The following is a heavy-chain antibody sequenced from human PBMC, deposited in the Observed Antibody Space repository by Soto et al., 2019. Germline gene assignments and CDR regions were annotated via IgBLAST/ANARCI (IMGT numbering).Heavy chain of an antibody. J-gene: IGHJ4*02. D-gene: IGHD1-26*01. CDR2: IYYSGST. CDR1: GGSISSGDYY. Sequence: SETLSLTCTVSGGSISSGDYYWSWIRQPPGKGLEWIGYIYYSGSTYYNPSLKSRVTISVDTSKNQFSLKLSSVTAADTAVYYCARGKRWELLATQYYFDYWGQGTLVTVSS. V-gene: IGHV4-30-4*01. CDR3: ARGKRWELLATQYYFDY.